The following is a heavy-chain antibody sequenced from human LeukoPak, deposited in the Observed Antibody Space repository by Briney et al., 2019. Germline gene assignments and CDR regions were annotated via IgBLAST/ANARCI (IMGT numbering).Heavy chain of an antibody. CDR1: GGTFSSYA. CDR3: ARDHHTLYDSSGYYNFDY. J-gene: IGHJ4*02. D-gene: IGHD3-22*01. V-gene: IGHV1-69*01. Sequence: ASVKVSCKASGGTFSSYAISWVRQAPGQGLEWMGGIIPIFGTANSAQKFQGRVTITADESTSTAYMELSSLRSEDTAVYYCARDHHTLYDSSGYYNFDYWGQGTLVTVSS. CDR2: IIPIFGTA.